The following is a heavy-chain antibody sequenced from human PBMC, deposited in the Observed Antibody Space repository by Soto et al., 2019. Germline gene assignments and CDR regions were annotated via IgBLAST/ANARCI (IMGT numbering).Heavy chain of an antibody. CDR2: ISSGSSYI. D-gene: IGHD3-22*01. V-gene: IGHV3-21*01. CDR3: ASGYDSSDPGNCFDY. Sequence: GGSLRLSCAASGFTFSSYSMNWVRQAPGKGLEWVSSISSGSSYIYYADSVKGPFTISRDNTTNSMYLNRNSLRAADTDVYACASGYDSSDPGNCFDYWGQGTLVTVSS. J-gene: IGHJ4*02. CDR1: GFTFSSYS.